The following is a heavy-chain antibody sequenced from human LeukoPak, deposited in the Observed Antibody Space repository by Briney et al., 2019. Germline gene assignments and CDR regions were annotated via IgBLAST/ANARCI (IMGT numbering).Heavy chain of an antibody. CDR1: GCTFSSYA. CDR3: ARALDSSSWQTQFDY. Sequence: ASVKVSCKASGCTFSSYAISCLRQAPGQGLEWMGGIIPIFGTANYAQKFQGRVTITADESTSTAYMELSSLRSEDTAVYYCARALDSSSWQTQFDYWGQGTLVTVSS. CDR2: IIPIFGTA. D-gene: IGHD6-13*01. V-gene: IGHV1-69*01. J-gene: IGHJ4*02.